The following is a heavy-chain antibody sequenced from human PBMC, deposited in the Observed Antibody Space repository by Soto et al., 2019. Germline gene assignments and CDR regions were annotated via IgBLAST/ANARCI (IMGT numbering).Heavy chain of an antibody. Sequence: SETLSLTCTVSGGSISSSYWTWIRQPPGKGLEWIGHVYNSGSTNYNPSLKSRVTISEXXXXXXFXLXVXXXTAAXTAVYYCARYRREAVAGYTLDNWGQGILVTVSS. D-gene: IGHD6-13*01. CDR2: VYNSGST. CDR3: ARYRREAVAGYTLDN. CDR1: GGSISSSY. V-gene: IGHV4-59*01. J-gene: IGHJ4*02.